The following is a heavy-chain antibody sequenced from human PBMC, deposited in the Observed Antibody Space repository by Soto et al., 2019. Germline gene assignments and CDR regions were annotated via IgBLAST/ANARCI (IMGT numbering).Heavy chain of an antibody. D-gene: IGHD6-13*01. CDR2: IIPLYGTT. CDR1: RGTFSRYA. V-gene: IGHV1-69*12. Sequence: QVQLVQSGAEVKKPGSSVKVSCKASRGTFSRYAISWVRQAPGQGLEWMGGIIPLYGTTNYAQKFQGRVTITADESTRIAYLEWSSLSSEDTAIYFCATEGDAGIAAAGTAWFDRWGQGSLVTVSS. CDR3: ATEGDAGIAAAGTAWFDR. J-gene: IGHJ5*02.